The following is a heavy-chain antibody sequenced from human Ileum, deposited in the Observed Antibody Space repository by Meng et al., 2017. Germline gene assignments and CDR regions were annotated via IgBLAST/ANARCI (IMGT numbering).Heavy chain of an antibody. V-gene: IGHV4-39*01. D-gene: IGHD3-22*01. CDR3: ARYNYYDSSGHSNFDY. J-gene: IGHJ4*02. CDR2: IYYNGNT. Sequence: QLQRQESGLGLVKPSESLSLTCTVSGRSISNTNYYWDWIRQPPGKGLEWVGSIYYNGNTYYNPSLKSRVTISIDTSKNQFSLKLSSVTAADTAVYYCARYNYYDSSGHSNFDYWGQGTLVTVSS. CDR1: GRSISNTNYY.